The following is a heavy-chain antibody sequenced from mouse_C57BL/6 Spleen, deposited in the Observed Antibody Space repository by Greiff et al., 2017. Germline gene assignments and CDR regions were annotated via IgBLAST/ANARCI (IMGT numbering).Heavy chain of an antibody. Sequence: VQLQQSGPELVKPGASVKISCKSSGYAFSSSWMNWVKQRPGKGLEWIGRIYPGDGDTNYNGKFKGKATLTADKSSSTAYMQLSSLTSEDSAVYFCARGGYYGNYLYFDYWGQGTTLTVSS. CDR1: GYAFSSSW. D-gene: IGHD2-1*01. CDR2: IYPGDGDT. CDR3: ARGGYYGNYLYFDY. V-gene: IGHV1-82*01. J-gene: IGHJ2*01.